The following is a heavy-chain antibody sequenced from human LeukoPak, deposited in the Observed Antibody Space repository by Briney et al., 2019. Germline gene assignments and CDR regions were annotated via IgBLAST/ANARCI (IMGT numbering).Heavy chain of an antibody. Sequence: GGSLRLSCAASGFTFSSYWMHWVRQAPGKGLVWVSRINSDGSSTSYADSVKGRFTISRDNAKNTLYLQMNNLKFEDTAVYYCAKGGGLRFDPWGQGTLVTVSS. V-gene: IGHV3-74*01. CDR1: GFTFSSYW. J-gene: IGHJ5*02. CDR3: AKGGGLRFDP. CDR2: INSDGSST.